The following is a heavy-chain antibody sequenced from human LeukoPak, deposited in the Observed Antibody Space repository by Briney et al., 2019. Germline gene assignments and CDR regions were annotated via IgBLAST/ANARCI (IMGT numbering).Heavy chain of an antibody. Sequence: PGRSLRLSCAASGFTFSSYGMHWVRQAPGKGLEWVAVISYDGSNKYYADSVKGRFTISRDDSKNTLYLEMISLRAEDTAIYYCAREDGSMGANIAYWGQGTLVTVSS. D-gene: IGHD1-26*01. CDR1: GFTFSSYG. J-gene: IGHJ4*02. V-gene: IGHV3-30*03. CDR3: AREDGSMGANIAY. CDR2: ISYDGSNK.